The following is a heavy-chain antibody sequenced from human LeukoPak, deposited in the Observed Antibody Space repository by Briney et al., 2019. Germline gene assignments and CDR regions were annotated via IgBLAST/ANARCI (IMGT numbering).Heavy chain of an antibody. J-gene: IGHJ4*02. CDR2: ISSSSSYI. V-gene: IGHV3-21*01. CDR3: ARVPRYWSGGSCDGY. D-gene: IGHD2-15*01. Sequence: SGGSLRLSCAASGFTFSSYSMNWVRQAPGKGLEWVSSISSSSSYIYYADSVKGRFTISRDNAKNSLYLQMNSLRAEDTAVYYCARVPRYWSGGSCDGYWGQGALVTVSS. CDR1: GFTFSSYS.